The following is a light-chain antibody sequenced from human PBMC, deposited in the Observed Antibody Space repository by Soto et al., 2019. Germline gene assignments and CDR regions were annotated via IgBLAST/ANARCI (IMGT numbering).Light chain of an antibody. CDR1: QSVSSN. V-gene: IGKV3-20*01. CDR3: QQYDMLPRT. CDR2: GAS. Sequence: VRTQSPATVSVSPGERATLSCRASQSVSSNLAWYHQKPGHPPWVLIHGASSRASGIPDRFSGSGSGTNFTLTISRLEPEDSAVYYCQQYDMLPRTFCHGTKVDIK. J-gene: IGKJ3*01.